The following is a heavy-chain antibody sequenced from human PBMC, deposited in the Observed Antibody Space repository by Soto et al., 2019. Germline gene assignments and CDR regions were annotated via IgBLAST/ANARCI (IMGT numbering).Heavy chain of an antibody. D-gene: IGHD4-4*01. CDR1: GFSISTPS. J-gene: IGHJ5*02. CDR2: ISSGNNAI. V-gene: IGHV3-48*01. CDR3: ARGGTVSTA. Sequence: VQLVESGGGLVQPGGSLRLSCAASGFSISTPSMNCVRQAPGKGLEWVSFISSGNNAIYYADSVKGRFKISRDIAKNSVYLQMNSLGAEDTAVYYCARGGTVSTAWGQGTRVTVSS.